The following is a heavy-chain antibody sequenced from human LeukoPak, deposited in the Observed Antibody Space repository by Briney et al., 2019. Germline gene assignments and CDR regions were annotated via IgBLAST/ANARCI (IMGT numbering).Heavy chain of an antibody. CDR3: ARLRIRNCSGGTCYSTFFDF. V-gene: IGHV3-11*04. CDR1: RLTFSDYY. CDR2: ISNGRSII. Sequence: GGSLRLPCVASRLTFSDYYMTWIRQAPGKGLEWVSYISNGRSIIYYADSVKGRFAISRDNAKNSLYLQMNSLRAEDTAVYYCARLRIRNCSGGTCYSTFFDFWGQGTPVTVSS. D-gene: IGHD2-15*01. J-gene: IGHJ4*02.